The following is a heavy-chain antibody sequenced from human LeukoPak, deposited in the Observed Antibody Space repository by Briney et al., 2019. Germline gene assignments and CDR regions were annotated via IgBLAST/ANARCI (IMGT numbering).Heavy chain of an antibody. V-gene: IGHV3-7*03. D-gene: IGHD5-12*01. CDR1: GFTFNSYW. CDR3: AKDGAWLRFDD. CDR2: IKQDGSEK. Sequence: GGSLRLSCAAPGFTFNSYWMSWVRQAPGKGLEWVANIKQDGSEKYYVDSVKGRFTISRDNAKSSLYLQMKNLRAEDTAVYYCAKDGAWLRFDDWGQGILVTVSS. J-gene: IGHJ4*02.